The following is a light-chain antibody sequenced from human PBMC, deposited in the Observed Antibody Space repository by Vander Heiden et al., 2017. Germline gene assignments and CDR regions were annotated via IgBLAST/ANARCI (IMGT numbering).Light chain of an antibody. J-gene: IGKJ2*01. CDR1: QSISSY. CDR3: QQSFSSPYT. Sequence: PMTQSPATLSASAGKRATISCRASQSISSYLNWYQQKPGKAPKLLIYAASNRRSGVPARFSGSGSGTDFTLTINSLQPEDFATYFCQQSFSSPYTFGRGTKLEIK. CDR2: AAS. V-gene: IGKV1-39*01.